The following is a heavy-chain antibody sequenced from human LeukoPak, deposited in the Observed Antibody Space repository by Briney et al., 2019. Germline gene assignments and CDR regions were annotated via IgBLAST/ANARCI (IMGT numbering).Heavy chain of an antibody. CDR3: ARETKVGIATAGTEDY. J-gene: IGHJ4*02. CDR2: ISAYNGNT. Sequence: GESLKISCKGSGYSFTSYGISWVRQAPGQGLEWMGWISAYNGNTNYAQKLQGRVTMTTDTSTSTAYMELRSLRSDDTAVYYCARETKVGIATAGTEDYWGQGTLVTVSS. V-gene: IGHV1-18*01. D-gene: IGHD6-13*01. CDR1: GYSFTSYG.